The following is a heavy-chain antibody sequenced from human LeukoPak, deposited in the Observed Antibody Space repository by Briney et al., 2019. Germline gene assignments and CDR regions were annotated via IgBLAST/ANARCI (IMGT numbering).Heavy chain of an antibody. Sequence: PGGSLRLSCAASGFTFSNYWMSWVRQAPGKGLEWAANIKQDGSEKNYVGSVKGRFTISRDNAKNSLYLQMNSLRAEDTAVYYCAREMSWSGRDYWGQGTLVTVSS. CDR3: AREMSWSGRDY. CDR2: IKQDGSEK. J-gene: IGHJ4*02. V-gene: IGHV3-7*05. CDR1: GFTFSNYW. D-gene: IGHD3-10*01.